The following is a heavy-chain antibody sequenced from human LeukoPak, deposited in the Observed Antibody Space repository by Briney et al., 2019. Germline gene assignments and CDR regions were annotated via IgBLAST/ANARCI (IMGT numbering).Heavy chain of an antibody. CDR1: GGSISSGDYY. Sequence: PSETLSLTCTVSGGSISSGDYYWRWIRQPPGKGLEWIGYIYYSGSTYYNPSLKSRVTISVDTSKNQFSLKLSSVTAADTAVYYCARSGSYGDAFDIWGQGTMVTVSS. CDR3: ARSGSYGDAFDI. J-gene: IGHJ3*02. CDR2: IYYSGST. D-gene: IGHD1-26*01. V-gene: IGHV4-30-4*08.